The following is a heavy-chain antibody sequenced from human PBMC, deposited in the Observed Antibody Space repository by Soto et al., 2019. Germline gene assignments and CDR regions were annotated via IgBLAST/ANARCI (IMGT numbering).Heavy chain of an antibody. D-gene: IGHD2-15*01. J-gene: IGHJ3*02. Sequence: QVQLQESGPGLVKPSETLSLTCTVSGGSISSYYWSWIRQPPGKGLEWIGYIYYSGSTNYNPSLKSRVTISVDTSKNQFSLKLSSVTAADTAVYYCARDRLRAGLPHAFDIWGQGTMVTVSS. CDR3: ARDRLRAGLPHAFDI. CDR2: IYYSGST. CDR1: GGSISSYY. V-gene: IGHV4-59*01.